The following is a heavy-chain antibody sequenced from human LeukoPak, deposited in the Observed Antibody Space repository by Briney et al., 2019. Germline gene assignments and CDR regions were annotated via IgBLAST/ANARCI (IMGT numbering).Heavy chain of an antibody. Sequence: SETLSLTCTVSGGSISSSSYYWGWIRQPPGKGLEWIGSIYYSGSTYYNPSLKSRVTISVDTSKNQFSLNVSSVTAADTAVYYCARATSSYFYYMDVWGKGTTVTISS. J-gene: IGHJ6*03. D-gene: IGHD5-12*01. CDR3: ARATSSYFYYMDV. CDR2: IYYSGST. V-gene: IGHV4-39*07. CDR1: GGSISSSSYY.